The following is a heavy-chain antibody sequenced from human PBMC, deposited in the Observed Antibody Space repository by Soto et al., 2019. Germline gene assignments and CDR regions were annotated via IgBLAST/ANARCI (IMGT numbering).Heavy chain of an antibody. V-gene: IGHV1-2*02. CDR2: ISPNSGGT. CDR3: ARDFSKELSGGSGY. CDR1: GYTFTGYY. J-gene: IGHJ4*02. D-gene: IGHD3-16*02. Sequence: ASVKVSCKTSGYTFTGYYMHWVRQAPGQGLEWMGWISPNSGGTDYAQKFQGRVTMTRDTSISTAYMELRRLRSDDTAVYYCARDFSKELSGGSGYWGQGTLVTVSS.